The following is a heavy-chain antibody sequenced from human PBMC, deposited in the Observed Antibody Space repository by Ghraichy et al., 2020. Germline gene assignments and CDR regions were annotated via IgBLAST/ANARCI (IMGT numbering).Heavy chain of an antibody. CDR1: GDSLRSSTYY. J-gene: IGHJ3*02. Sequence: SQTLSLTCMVSGDSLRSSTYYWGWIRQPPGKGLQWIGSVHNSGRTYYNPSLKSRVAIFVDTSKNQFSLNLSSVIAADTAVYYCARATPGGSGIDPCDIWGQGKMVPVSS. D-gene: IGHD6-25*01. CDR2: VHNSGRT. V-gene: IGHV4-39*01. CDR3: ARATPGGSGIDPCDI.